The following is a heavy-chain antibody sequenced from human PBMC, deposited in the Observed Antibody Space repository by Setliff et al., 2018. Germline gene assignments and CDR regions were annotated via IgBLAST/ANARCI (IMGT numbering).Heavy chain of an antibody. D-gene: IGHD5-18*01. CDR3: VRLDRRENSFGYPNGDYVDV. V-gene: IGHV4-39*01. J-gene: IGHJ6*03. Sequence: SETLSLTCTVSGGFISSREYYWAWIRQAPGKGLEWIGSIFYSGSTFYRSSLKSRLTIDIDTSKNQFSVKLNSVTAADTAVYYCVRLDRRENSFGYPNGDYVDVWGKGTTVPSP. CDR1: GGFISSREYY. CDR2: IFYSGST.